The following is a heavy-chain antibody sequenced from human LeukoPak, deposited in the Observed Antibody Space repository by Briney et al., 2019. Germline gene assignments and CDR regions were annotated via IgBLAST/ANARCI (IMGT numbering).Heavy chain of an antibody. CDR1: DYTFTSYG. Sequence: ASVKVSCKASDYTFTSYGISWVRQAPGQGLEWMGWISAYTGNTNYAQKLQGRVTMTTDTSASTAYMELRSLRSDDTAMHYCAREYSSDYYFDYWGQGTLVTVSS. J-gene: IGHJ4*02. D-gene: IGHD3-22*01. CDR2: ISAYTGNT. V-gene: IGHV1-18*01. CDR3: AREYSSDYYFDY.